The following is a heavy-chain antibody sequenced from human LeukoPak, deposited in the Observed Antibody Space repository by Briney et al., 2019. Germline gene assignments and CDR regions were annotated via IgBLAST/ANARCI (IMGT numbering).Heavy chain of an antibody. D-gene: IGHD5-18*01. V-gene: IGHV5-51*01. CDR1: GYSFTNYW. CDR2: INPGGSHI. Sequence: PGESLKISCKGSGYSFTNYWIAWVRQMPGKGLEWMGAINPGGSHIRYSPSLQGQVTISTDKSISTAYLQWSSLKASDTAIYYCARKNPTALRNNWFDPWGQGTLVTVSS. CDR3: ARKNPTALRNNWFDP. J-gene: IGHJ5*02.